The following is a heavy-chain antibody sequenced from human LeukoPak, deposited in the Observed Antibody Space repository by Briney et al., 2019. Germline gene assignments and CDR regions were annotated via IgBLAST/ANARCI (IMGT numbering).Heavy chain of an antibody. Sequence: PGGSLRLSCAASGFTFSSYGMHWVRQAPGKGLEWVAFIRYDGSNKYYADSVKGRFTISRDNSKNTLYLQMNGLRAEDTAVYYCAKDLVAMVRGVRGWFDPWGQGTLVTVSS. V-gene: IGHV3-30*02. D-gene: IGHD3-10*01. CDR2: IRYDGSNK. CDR1: GFTFSSYG. J-gene: IGHJ5*02. CDR3: AKDLVAMVRGVRGWFDP.